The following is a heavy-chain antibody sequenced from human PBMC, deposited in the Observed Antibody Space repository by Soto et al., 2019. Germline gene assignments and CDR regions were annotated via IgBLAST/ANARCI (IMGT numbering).Heavy chain of an antibody. V-gene: IGHV4-30-4*01. D-gene: IGHD4-17*01. CDR1: GGSISGGEFY. J-gene: IGHJ4*02. Sequence: QVQLQESGPGLVKPSETLSLICSVSGGSISGGEFYWGWIRQPPGKGLEWIGYIHHRGSAYYNPSLRSRLTISLDASKNQFSLKVSSVTAADSAVYYCARRLEPDCGDWHYFDQWGQGRLVIVSS. CDR3: ARRLEPDCGDWHYFDQ. CDR2: IHHRGSA.